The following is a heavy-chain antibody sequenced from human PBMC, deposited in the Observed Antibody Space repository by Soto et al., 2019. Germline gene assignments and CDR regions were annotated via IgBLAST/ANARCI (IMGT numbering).Heavy chain of an antibody. CDR3: ASKEGGDTSGYHCNSYYGMAV. J-gene: IGHJ6*02. Sequence: QVQLVESGGGVVQPGRSLRLSCAASGFPFSSYGMHWVRQAPGKGLEWVTCIWYDGNNKYYADSVKGRITISRDNSKNTLYLQMSSLGAGDTAVYYCASKEGGDTSGYHCNSYYGMAVWGQVTTVTVSS. V-gene: IGHV3-33*01. CDR1: GFPFSSYG. CDR2: IWYDGNNK. D-gene: IGHD3-22*01.